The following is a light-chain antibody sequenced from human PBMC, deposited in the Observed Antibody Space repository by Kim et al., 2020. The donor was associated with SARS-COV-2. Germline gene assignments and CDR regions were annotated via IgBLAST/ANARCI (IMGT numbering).Light chain of an antibody. CDR3: QRADSFPLG. CDR2: AAS. CDR1: QDISSW. Sequence: SVGARVTITCRASQDISSWLAWYQQKPGKAPKLLISAASSLQSGVPSRFSGSGSGTDFTLTISSLQPEDFASYYCQRADSFPLGFGGGTKVDIK. V-gene: IGKV1-12*01. J-gene: IGKJ4*01.